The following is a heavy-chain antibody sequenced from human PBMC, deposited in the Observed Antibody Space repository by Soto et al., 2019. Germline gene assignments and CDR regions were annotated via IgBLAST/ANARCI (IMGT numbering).Heavy chain of an antibody. CDR1: GGSISPYY. J-gene: IGHJ3*02. CDR3: ARITGSGPNAFDI. V-gene: IGHV4-59*01. D-gene: IGHD3-10*01. Sequence: QVQLQESGPGLVKPSETLSLTCTVSGGSISPYYWSWIRHPPGKALEWIGYIFYSGSTNYNPSLESRVTISVAMSMNQFSLKLGSVTAADTAVYYCARITGSGPNAFDIWGQGTMVTVSS. CDR2: IFYSGST.